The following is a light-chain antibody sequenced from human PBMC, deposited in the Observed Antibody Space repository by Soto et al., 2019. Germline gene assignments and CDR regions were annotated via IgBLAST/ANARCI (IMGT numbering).Light chain of an antibody. J-gene: IGKJ1*01. CDR3: QQYYSYPRGT. CDR2: AAS. V-gene: IGKV1-8*01. CDR1: QGISSY. Sequence: AIRMTQSPSSFSASTGDRVTITCRASQGISSYLAWYQQKPGKAPKLLIYAASTLQSGVPSRFSGSGSGTDFTLTISCLQSEDFATYYCQQYYSYPRGTFGQGTKVDI.